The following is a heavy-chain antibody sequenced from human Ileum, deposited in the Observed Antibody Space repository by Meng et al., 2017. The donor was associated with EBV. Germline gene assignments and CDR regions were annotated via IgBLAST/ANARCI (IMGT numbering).Heavy chain of an antibody. D-gene: IGHD4-17*01. CDR2: VSYDGITQ. V-gene: IGHV3-30*18. Sequence: QAHLSESLSSVYKSWMSLCFPGTACELPCSGYVIHLFCQSPRKLLELLSIVSYDGITQDYTDSVKGLFTISRDNSKNTLYLQMNSLRADDTAIYYCAKVATGGYYFDSWGQRTLVTASS. CDR1: ELPCSGYV. CDR3: AKVATGGYYFDS. J-gene: IGHJ4*02.